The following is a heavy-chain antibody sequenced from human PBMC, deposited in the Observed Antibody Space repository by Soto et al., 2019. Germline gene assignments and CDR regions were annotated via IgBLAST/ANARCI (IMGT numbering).Heavy chain of an antibody. Sequence: GASVKVSCKASGYTFTSYYMHWVRQAPGQGLEWMGIINPSGGSTSYAQKFQGRVTMTRDTSTSTVYMELSSLRSGDTAVYYCAKQSSGYYLYYYYYGMDVWGQGTTVTSP. CDR1: GYTFTSYY. CDR3: AKQSSGYYLYYYYYGMDV. D-gene: IGHD3-22*01. J-gene: IGHJ6*02. CDR2: INPSGGST. V-gene: IGHV1-46*01.